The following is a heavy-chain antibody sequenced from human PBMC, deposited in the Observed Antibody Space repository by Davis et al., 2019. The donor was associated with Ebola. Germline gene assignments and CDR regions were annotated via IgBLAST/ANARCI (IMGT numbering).Heavy chain of an antibody. D-gene: IGHD3-3*01. J-gene: IGHJ6*02. CDR1: GFTFTNYW. CDR3: ARVGGPVTIFGVVKGYYYGMDV. CDR2: IYPRDSDT. V-gene: IGHV5-51*01. Sequence: GGSLRLSCKDFGFTFTNYWIAWVRQMPGKGLECMGVIYPRDSDTRYSPSFQGQVTITADKSINTAYLQWSSLKASDTAMYYCARVGGPVTIFGVVKGYYYGMDVWGQGTTVTVSS.